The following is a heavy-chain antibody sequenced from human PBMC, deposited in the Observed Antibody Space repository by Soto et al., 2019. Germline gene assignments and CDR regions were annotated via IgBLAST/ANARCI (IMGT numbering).Heavy chain of an antibody. CDR3: ARLSGEAVAGTFDY. D-gene: IGHD6-19*01. V-gene: IGHV4-4*02. Sequence: SETMSLTCAVSGGSISSSNWWSWVRQPPGKGLEWIGEIYHSGSTNYNPSLKSRVTISVDKSKNQFSLKLSSVTAADTAVYYCARLSGEAVAGTFDYWGQGTLVTVSS. J-gene: IGHJ4*02. CDR2: IYHSGST. CDR1: GGSISSSNW.